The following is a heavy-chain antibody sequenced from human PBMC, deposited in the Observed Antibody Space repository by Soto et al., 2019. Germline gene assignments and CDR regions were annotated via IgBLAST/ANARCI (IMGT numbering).Heavy chain of an antibody. CDR3: ATDLPKAGAGEFDY. D-gene: IGHD6-19*01. V-gene: IGHV3-15*01. CDR1: GFTFTTAW. Sequence: GSLRLSCAASGFTFTTAWMIWVRQAPGKGLEGVGHIKTKTEGEATNYATPVKGRFSISRDDSTNTQSLQMNSLKSEDTAVYYCATDLPKAGAGEFDYWGQGTLVTVSS. CDR2: IKTKTEGEAT. J-gene: IGHJ4*02.